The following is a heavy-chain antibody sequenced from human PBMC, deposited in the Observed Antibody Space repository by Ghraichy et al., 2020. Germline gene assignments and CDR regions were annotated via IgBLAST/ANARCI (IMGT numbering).Heavy chain of an antibody. Sequence: GESLNISCAAFGFTFSNYWMHWVRQTPGKGLVWVSRINSDGSSTSYTDSVKGRFTLSRDNGKNTLYLQMNSLRAEDTAVYYCARGGPYSTGFIDYWGQGTLVTVSS. J-gene: IGHJ4*02. CDR2: INSDGSST. V-gene: IGHV3-74*01. CDR3: ARGGPYSTGFIDY. CDR1: GFTFSNYW. D-gene: IGHD6-19*01.